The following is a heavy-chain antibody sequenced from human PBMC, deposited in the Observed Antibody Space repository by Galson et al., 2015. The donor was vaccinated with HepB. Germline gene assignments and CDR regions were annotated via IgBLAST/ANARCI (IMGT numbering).Heavy chain of an antibody. J-gene: IGHJ1*01. V-gene: IGHV3-30-3*01. CDR1: GFTFSSYA. Sequence: LRLSCAASGFTFSSYAMHWVRQAPGKGLEWVAVISYDGSNKYYADSVKGRFTISRDNSKNTLYLQMNSLRAEDTAVYYCAKEDLWFGELSGNFQHWGQGTLVTVSS. D-gene: IGHD3-10*01. CDR2: ISYDGSNK. CDR3: AKEDLWFGELSGNFQH.